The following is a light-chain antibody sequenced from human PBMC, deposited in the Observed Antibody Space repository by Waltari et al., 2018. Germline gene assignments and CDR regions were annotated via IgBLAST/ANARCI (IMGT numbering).Light chain of an antibody. CDR1: QDISNY. V-gene: IGKV1-33*01. CDR2: DAS. J-gene: IGKJ3*01. Sequence: DIQMTQSPSSLSASVGDRVTITCQASQDISNYLIWYQQKPGKAPKLLIYDASNLETGVPSRFSGSGSGTDFTFTISSLQPEDIATYYCQQYDNLPTTFGPGTKVDIK. CDR3: QQYDNLPTT.